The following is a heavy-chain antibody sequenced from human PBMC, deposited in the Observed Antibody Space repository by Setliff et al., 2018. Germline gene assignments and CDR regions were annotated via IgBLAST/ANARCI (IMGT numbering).Heavy chain of an antibody. Sequence: GGSLRLSCAASGFTFSSYAMHWVRQAPGKGLEYVSAISSNGGSTYYADSVKGRFTISRDNSKNTLYLQMNSLRAEDTAVYYCARARWWPLLDYYMDVWGKGTTVTVSS. CDR3: ARARWWPLLDYYMDV. J-gene: IGHJ6*03. D-gene: IGHD2-8*02. V-gene: IGHV3-64*02. CDR2: ISSNGGST. CDR1: GFTFSSYA.